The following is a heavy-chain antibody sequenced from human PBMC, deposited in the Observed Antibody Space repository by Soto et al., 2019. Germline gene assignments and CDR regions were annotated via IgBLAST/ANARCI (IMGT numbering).Heavy chain of an antibody. D-gene: IGHD3-22*01. Sequence: ASVKVSFKASGGTFSSYAISWVRQAPGQGLEWMGGIIPIFGTANYAQKFQGRVTITADESTSTAYMELSSLRSEDTAVYYCARDRYYDSSGSSYFDYWGQGTLVTVSS. CDR3: ARDRYYDSSGSSYFDY. CDR1: GGTFSSYA. V-gene: IGHV1-69*13. J-gene: IGHJ4*02. CDR2: IIPIFGTA.